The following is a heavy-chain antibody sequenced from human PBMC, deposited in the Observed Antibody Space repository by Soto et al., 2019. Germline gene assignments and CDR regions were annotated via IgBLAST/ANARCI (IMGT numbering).Heavy chain of an antibody. CDR3: ARDLKESKYYYYCMDV. D-gene: IGHD3-10*01. J-gene: IGHJ6*03. Sequence: EVQLVESGGGLVKPGGSLRLSCVVSGFTFSSSMNCVRQAPGKGLVWVAAISSGGEYTYYADSVKGRFTISRDNAKNPVYLQMNSLTAEDTALYYCARDLKESKYYYYCMDVWGKGTTVTVSS. V-gene: IGHV3-21*06. CDR2: ISSGGEYT. CDR1: GFTFSSS.